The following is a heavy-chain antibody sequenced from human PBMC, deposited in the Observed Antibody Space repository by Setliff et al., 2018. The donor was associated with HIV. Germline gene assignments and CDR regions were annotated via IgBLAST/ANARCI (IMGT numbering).Heavy chain of an antibody. Sequence: SETLSLTCSVSGGSLSGYHWSWIRQPPGKGLEWIGYFYKSGSTNSGPSFKSRVSMSGDTSKNQFSLKLNSVTAADTAVYYCMRGRSITIFGVAYFDFWGQGTQVTVSS. V-gene: IGHV4-59*12. J-gene: IGHJ4*02. CDR2: FYKSGST. CDR1: GGSLSGYH. CDR3: MRGRSITIFGVAYFDF. D-gene: IGHD3-3*01.